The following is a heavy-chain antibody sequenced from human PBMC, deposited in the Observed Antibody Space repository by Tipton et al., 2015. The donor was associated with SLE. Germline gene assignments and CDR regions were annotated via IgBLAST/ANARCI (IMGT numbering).Heavy chain of an antibody. Sequence: LRLSCTVSGASISGYYWSWIRQSPGKGLEWIGKIYSSGSTNSNPSLRSRVTMSIDTSKNQFSLKLNSVTAADTAVYYCASTMYSSSSNYYYMDVWGKGTTVTVSS. CDR2: IYSSGST. V-gene: IGHV4-59*01. J-gene: IGHJ6*03. D-gene: IGHD6-6*01. CDR3: ASTMYSSSSNYYYMDV. CDR1: GASISGYY.